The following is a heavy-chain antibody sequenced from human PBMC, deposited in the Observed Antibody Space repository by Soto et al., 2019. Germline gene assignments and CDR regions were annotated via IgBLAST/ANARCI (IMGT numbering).Heavy chain of an antibody. J-gene: IGHJ5*02. Sequence: SVKVSCKASGGTFSSYSISWVRQAPGQGLEWMGGIIPIFGTANYAQKFQGRVTITADESTSTAYMELSSLRSEDTAVYYCARAGHGGNGNWFDPWGQGTLVTVSS. CDR3: ARAGHGGNGNWFDP. V-gene: IGHV1-69*13. CDR1: GGTFSSYS. CDR2: IIPIFGTA. D-gene: IGHD2-15*01.